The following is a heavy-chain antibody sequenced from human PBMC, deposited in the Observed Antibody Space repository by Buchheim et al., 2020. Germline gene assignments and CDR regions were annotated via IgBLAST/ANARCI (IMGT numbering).Heavy chain of an antibody. CDR3: ARATHMYGDNFDY. V-gene: IGHV3-33*01. J-gene: IGHJ4*02. Sequence: QVQLVESGGGVVQPGRSLRLSCAASGFTFSSYGMHWVRQAPGKGLEWVAVIWYDGSNKYYADSEKGRFTISRNNSKNTLYLQMNSLRAEDTAVYYCARATHMYGDNFDYWGQGTL. CDR1: GFTFSSYG. D-gene: IGHD4-17*01. CDR2: IWYDGSNK.